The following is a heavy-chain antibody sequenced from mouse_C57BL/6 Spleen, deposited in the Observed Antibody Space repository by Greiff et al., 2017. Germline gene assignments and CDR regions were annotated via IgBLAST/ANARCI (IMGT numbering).Heavy chain of an antibody. D-gene: IGHD2-4*01. CDR1: GFTFSDYG. J-gene: IGHJ4*01. CDR3: ARCDYDWDYYAMDY. Sequence: EVNVVESGGGLVKPGGSLKLSCAASGFTFSDYGMHWVRQAPEKGLEWVAYISSGSSTIYYADTVKGRFTISRDNAKNTLFLQMTSLRSEDTAMYYCARCDYDWDYYAMDYWGQGTSVTVSS. CDR2: ISSGSSTI. V-gene: IGHV5-17*01.